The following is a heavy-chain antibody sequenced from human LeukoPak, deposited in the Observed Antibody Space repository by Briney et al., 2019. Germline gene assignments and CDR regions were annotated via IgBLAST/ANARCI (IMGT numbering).Heavy chain of an antibody. CDR1: GGSISSSNW. CDR3: ARGYDILTGYYYLDY. D-gene: IGHD3-9*01. J-gene: IGHJ4*02. Sequence: PSETLSLTCAVSGGSISSSNWWSWVRQPPGKGLEWIGEIYHSGSTNYNPSLKSRVTISVDKSMNQFSLKLSSVTAADTAVYYCARGYDILTGYYYLDYWGQGTLVTVSS. V-gene: IGHV4-4*02. CDR2: IYHSGST.